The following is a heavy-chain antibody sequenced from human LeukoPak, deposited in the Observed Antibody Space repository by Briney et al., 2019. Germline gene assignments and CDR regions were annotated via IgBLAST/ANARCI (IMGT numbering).Heavy chain of an antibody. J-gene: IGHJ4*02. V-gene: IGHV3-33*01. CDR1: GFTLSNYG. CDR2: IWYDGTNK. CDR3: TRGGTTFDY. D-gene: IGHD1-1*01. Sequence: GGSLGLSCAVSGFTLSNYGMHWVRQAPGRGLEWVAVIWYDGTNKYYADSVRGRFTISRDNAKNTLYLQMNSLRAEDTAIYYCTRGGTTFDYWGQGTLVSVSS.